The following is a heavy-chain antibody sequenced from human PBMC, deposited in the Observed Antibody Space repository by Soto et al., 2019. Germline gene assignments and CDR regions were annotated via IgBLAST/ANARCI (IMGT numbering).Heavy chain of an antibody. CDR2: VSHGEGT. CDR1: GGSFNGYY. D-gene: IGHD5-18*01. V-gene: IGHV4-34*01. Sequence: SETLSLTCAVYGGSFNGYYWSWVRQPPGKGLEWIGEVSHGEGTNYNPSLKSRVTISIDTSKSQFSLTLSSVTAADTGVHYCARGMDRAKTGYWGQGTLVTVSS. CDR3: ARGMDRAKTGY. J-gene: IGHJ4*02.